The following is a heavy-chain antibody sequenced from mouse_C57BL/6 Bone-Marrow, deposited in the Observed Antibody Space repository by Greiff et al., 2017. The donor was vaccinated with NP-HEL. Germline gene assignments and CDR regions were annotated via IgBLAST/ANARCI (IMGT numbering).Heavy chain of an antibody. CDR3: TTDYYGSSLFAY. CDR1: GFNIKDDY. J-gene: IGHJ3*01. CDR2: IDPENGDT. V-gene: IGHV14-4*01. Sequence: VQLQQSGAELVRPEASVKLSCTASGFNIKDDYMHWVKQRPDQGLEWIGWIDPENGDTEFASKFQGKATITADTSYNTAYLQLSSLTSEDTAVYYCTTDYYGSSLFAYWGQGTLVTVSA. D-gene: IGHD1-1*01.